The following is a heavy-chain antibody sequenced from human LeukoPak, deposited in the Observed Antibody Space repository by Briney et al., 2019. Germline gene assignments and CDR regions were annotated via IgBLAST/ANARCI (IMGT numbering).Heavy chain of an antibody. CDR2: ISGSGGST. D-gene: IGHD6-13*01. V-gene: IGHV3-23*01. CDR1: GFTFNNYA. CDR3: AKVGIAAAGREYFDY. J-gene: IGHJ4*02. Sequence: GGSLRLSCAASGFTFNNYAMSWVRQAPGKGLEWVSAISGSGGSTYYADSVKGRFTISRDNSKNTLYLQMNSLRAEDTAVYYCAKVGIAAAGREYFDYWGQGALVTVSS.